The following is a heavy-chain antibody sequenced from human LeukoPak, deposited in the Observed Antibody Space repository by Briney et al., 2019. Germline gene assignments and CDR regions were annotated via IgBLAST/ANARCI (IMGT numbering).Heavy chain of an antibody. J-gene: IGHJ5*02. D-gene: IGHD3-10*01. CDR3: ARLPMVRGNHNWFDP. Sequence: GESLKISCEGSGYSFTNYWIGWVRQMPGKGLEWMGIIYPGDSDTRYSPSFQGQVTISADKSISTAYLQWSSLKASDTAMYYRARLPMVRGNHNWFDPWGQGTLVTVSS. V-gene: IGHV5-51*01. CDR1: GYSFTNYW. CDR2: IYPGDSDT.